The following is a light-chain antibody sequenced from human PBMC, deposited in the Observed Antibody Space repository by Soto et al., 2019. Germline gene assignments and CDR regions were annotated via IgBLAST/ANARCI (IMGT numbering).Light chain of an antibody. J-gene: IGKJ1*01. CDR2: WAS. Sequence: DIVMTQSPDSLAVSLGERATINCKSSQSVLYSPNNKNYLAWYQHKAGQPPKLLVYWASTRESGVPDRFSGSGSGTDFTLAISSLQAEDVAVYDCQQYYDSPRTFGQGTKVEIK. CDR3: QQYYDSPRT. V-gene: IGKV4-1*01. CDR1: QSVLYSPNNKNY.